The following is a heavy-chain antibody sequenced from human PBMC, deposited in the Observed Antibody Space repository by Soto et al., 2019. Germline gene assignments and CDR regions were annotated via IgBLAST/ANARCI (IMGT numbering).Heavy chain of an antibody. J-gene: IGHJ4*02. CDR1: GGSFSGYY. Sequence: QVQLQQWDAGLLKPSETLSLTCAVYGGSFSGYYWSWIRQPPGKGLEWIGEINHSGSTNYNPSLKSRVTISVDTSKNQFSLKLSSVTAADTAVYYCARGRISYGSPFDYWGQGTLVTVSS. CDR3: ARGRISYGSPFDY. V-gene: IGHV4-34*01. D-gene: IGHD4-17*01. CDR2: INHSGST.